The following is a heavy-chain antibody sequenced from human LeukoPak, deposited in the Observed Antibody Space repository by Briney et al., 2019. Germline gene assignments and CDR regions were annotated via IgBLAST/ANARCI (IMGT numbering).Heavy chain of an antibody. Sequence: GGSLRLSCAASGFTFSRYSMNWVRQAPGKGLEWVSSISGSSRYIYYADSVKGRFTISRDNARNSVYLQMNSLRAEDTAVYYCARDGDVLRFVWFDSWGQGTLVTVSS. CDR2: ISGSSRYI. D-gene: IGHD3-3*01. CDR3: ARDGDVLRFVWFDS. J-gene: IGHJ5*01. V-gene: IGHV3-21*01. CDR1: GFTFSRYS.